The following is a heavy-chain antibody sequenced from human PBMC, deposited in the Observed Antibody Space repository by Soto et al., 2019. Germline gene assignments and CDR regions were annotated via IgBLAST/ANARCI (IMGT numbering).Heavy chain of an antibody. CDR3: AKDRGLGGMDV. D-gene: IGHD3-10*01. J-gene: IGHJ6*02. V-gene: IGHV1-2*04. Sequence: ASVKVSCKASGYTLTGYYMHWVRQGPGQGLEWMGWINPNTGGTNYAQKFQGWVTMTRDTSISTIYMELSRLKSDDTAVYYCAKDRGLGGMDVWGQGXTVTVYS. CDR1: GYTLTGYY. CDR2: INPNTGGT.